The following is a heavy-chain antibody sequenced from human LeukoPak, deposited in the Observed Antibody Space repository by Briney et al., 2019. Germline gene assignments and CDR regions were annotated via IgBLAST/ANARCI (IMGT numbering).Heavy chain of an antibody. CDR2: INSDGSST. Sequence: GGSRRLSCAASGFTFSSYWMHWVRQAPGKGLVWVSRINSDGSSTSYADSVKGRFTISRDNAKNSLYLQMNSLRAEDTAVYYCARFPTGDYGSGSLLPYYFDYWGQGTLVTVSS. CDR1: GFTFSSYW. V-gene: IGHV3-74*01. J-gene: IGHJ4*02. CDR3: ARFPTGDYGSGSLLPYYFDY. D-gene: IGHD3-10*01.